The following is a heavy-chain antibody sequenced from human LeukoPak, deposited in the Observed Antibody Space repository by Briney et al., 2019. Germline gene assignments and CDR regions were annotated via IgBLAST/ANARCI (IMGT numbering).Heavy chain of an antibody. J-gene: IGHJ4*02. D-gene: IGHD3-10*01. CDR2: ISSSGSTI. V-gene: IGHV3-48*03. Sequence: PGGSLRLSCAASGFTFSSCEMNWVRQAPGKGLEWVSYISSSGSTIYYADSVKGRFTISRDNAKNSLYLQMNSLRAEDTAVYYCAREVYYGSGSYSDYWGQGTLVTVSS. CDR1: GFTFSSCE. CDR3: AREVYYGSGSYSDY.